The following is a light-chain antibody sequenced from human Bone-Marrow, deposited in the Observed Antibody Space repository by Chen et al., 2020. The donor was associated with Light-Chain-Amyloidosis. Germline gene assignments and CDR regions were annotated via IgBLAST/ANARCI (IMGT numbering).Light chain of an antibody. CDR1: NIGSTS. J-gene: IGLJ3*02. V-gene: IGLV3-21*02. CDR3: QVWDRSSDRLV. Sequence: SYVLTQPSSVSLAPGQTAPMACGGNNIGSTSVHWYQQTPGQAPLLVVYDDSDRPSGIPERLSGSNSGNTATLTISRVEAGDEADYYCQVWDRSSDRLVFGGGTKLTVL. CDR2: DDS.